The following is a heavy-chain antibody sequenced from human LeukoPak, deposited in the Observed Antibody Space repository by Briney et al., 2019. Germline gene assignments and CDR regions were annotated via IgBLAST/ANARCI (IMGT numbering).Heavy chain of an antibody. V-gene: IGHV3-21*01. J-gene: IGHJ4*02. Sequence: GGSLRLSCAASGFSFSSYSMNWVRQAPGTGLEWVSSIDSSSNYIFYADSVKGRFTISRDNAKNSLDLQMNNLRDEDTAIYYCTKAGVVGAKAGFDNWGQGTLVTVSS. CDR2: IDSSSNYI. CDR1: GFSFSSYS. CDR3: TKAGVVGAKAGFDN. D-gene: IGHD1-26*01.